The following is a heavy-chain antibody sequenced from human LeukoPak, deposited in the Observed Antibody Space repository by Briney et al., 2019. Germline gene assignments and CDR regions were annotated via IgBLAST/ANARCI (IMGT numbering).Heavy chain of an antibody. CDR1: GFTFSSYS. V-gene: IGHV3-21*01. Sequence: GGSLRLSCAAAGFTFSSYSMNWVRQAPGKGLEWVSSISSSSSYIYYADSVKGRFTISRDNAKNSLYLQMNGLRAEDTAVYYCARLGKGFERVDYDFWSGYYIGYWGQGTLVTVSS. CDR2: ISSSSSYI. D-gene: IGHD3-3*01. J-gene: IGHJ4*02. CDR3: ARLGKGFERVDYDFWSGYYIGY.